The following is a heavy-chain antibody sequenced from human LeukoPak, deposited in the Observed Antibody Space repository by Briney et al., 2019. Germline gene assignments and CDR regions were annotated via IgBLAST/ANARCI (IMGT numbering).Heavy chain of an antibody. J-gene: IGHJ4*02. D-gene: IGHD3-10*01. CDR3: ARAGTWTGDYFDY. CDR1: GGAFSSYA. V-gene: IGHV1-69*05. Sequence: GASVKVSCKASGGAFSSYAISWVRQAPGQGLEWMGGIIPIFGTANYAQKFQGRVTITTDESTSTAYMEPSSLRSEDTAVYYCARAGTWTGDYFDYWGQGTLVTVSS. CDR2: IIPIFGTA.